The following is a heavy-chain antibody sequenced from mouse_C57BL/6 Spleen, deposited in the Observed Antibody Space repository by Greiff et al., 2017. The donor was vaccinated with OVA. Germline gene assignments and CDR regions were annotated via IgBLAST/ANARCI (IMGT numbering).Heavy chain of an antibody. V-gene: IGHV1-67*01. CDR1: GYTFTDYA. Sequence: VQRVESGPELVRPGVSVKISCKGSGYTFTDYAMHWVKQSHAKSLEWIGVISTYYGDASYNQKFKDKATMTVDKSSSTAYMELARLTSEDSAVYYCARGSPWGYGSSYRFAYWGQGTLVTVSA. CDR2: ISTYYGDA. CDR3: ARGSPWGYGSSYRFAY. J-gene: IGHJ3*01. D-gene: IGHD1-1*01.